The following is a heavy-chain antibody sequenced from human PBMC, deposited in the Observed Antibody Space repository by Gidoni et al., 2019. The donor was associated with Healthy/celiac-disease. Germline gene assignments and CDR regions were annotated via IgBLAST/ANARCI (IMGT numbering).Heavy chain of an antibody. CDR2: IKQDVSEK. CDR1: GFTFSSYW. Sequence: EVQLVESGGGLVQPGGSLRLSCAASGFTFSSYWMSWFRQAPGKGLEWVANIKQDVSEKYYVDSVKGRFTISRDNAKNSLYLQMNSLRAEDTAVYYCARDGGYCSGGSCYEDYWGQGTLVTVSS. V-gene: IGHV3-7*03. CDR3: ARDGGYCSGGSCYEDY. D-gene: IGHD2-15*01. J-gene: IGHJ4*02.